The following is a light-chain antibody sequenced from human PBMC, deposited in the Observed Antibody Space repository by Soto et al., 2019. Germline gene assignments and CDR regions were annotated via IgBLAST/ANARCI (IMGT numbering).Light chain of an antibody. J-gene: IGLJ2*01. CDR3: SSYTSITTVL. CDR1: SSDFGSYHS. V-gene: IGLV2-14*01. Sequence: QSVLTQPASVPGSPGQSITISCTGTSSDFGSYHSVSWYQQHPGKAPKLMIFDVSYRPSGVSNRFSGSKSGNTASLTISGLLPEDEADYYCSSYTSITTVLFGGGTKLTVL. CDR2: DVS.